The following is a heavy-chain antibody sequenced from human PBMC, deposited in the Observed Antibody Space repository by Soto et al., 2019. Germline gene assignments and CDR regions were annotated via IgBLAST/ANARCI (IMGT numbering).Heavy chain of an antibody. CDR2: INRSIRTI. CDR3: TRGTYYHDDNGYYYFDY. D-gene: IGHD3-22*01. Sequence: PGGSLRLSCVASGFTFSSDSMIWVRQAPGKGLEWVSFINRSIRTIYYAESLKGRFTVSRDNAKNSLYLQMDSLRDEDTAVYYCTRGTYYHDDNGYYYFDYWGPGTLVTVSS. V-gene: IGHV3-48*02. J-gene: IGHJ4*02. CDR1: GFTFSSDS.